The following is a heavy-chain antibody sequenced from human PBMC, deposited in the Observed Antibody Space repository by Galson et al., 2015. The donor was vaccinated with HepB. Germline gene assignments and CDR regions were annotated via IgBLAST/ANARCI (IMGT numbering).Heavy chain of an antibody. D-gene: IGHD3-10*01. V-gene: IGHV3-21*01. CDR1: GFTFSSYS. Sequence: LRLSCAASGFTFSSYSMNWVRQAPGKGLEWVSSISSSSSYIYYADSVKGRFTISRDNAKNSLYLQMNSLRAEDTAVYYCARDTPYGSGSYYNLLPTHLYYYYYMDVWGKGTTVPVSS. CDR2: ISSSSSYI. J-gene: IGHJ6*03. CDR3: ARDTPYGSGSYYNLLPTHLYYYYYMDV.